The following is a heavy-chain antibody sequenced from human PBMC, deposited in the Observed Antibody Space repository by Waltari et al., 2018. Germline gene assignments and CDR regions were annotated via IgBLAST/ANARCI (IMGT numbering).Heavy chain of an antibody. CDR2: INYTGST. J-gene: IGHJ4*02. Sequence: QLQLQESGPGLVKPSETLSLTCTVSGGSFSSSSYYWGWIRQPPGKGLEWIGSINYTGSTYYNPSLKSRVTISIDTSKNHFSLKLNSVTAADTAVYYCARQGYCSSTTCSASFDYWGQGTLVTVSS. CDR1: GGSFSSSSYY. V-gene: IGHV4-39*01. D-gene: IGHD2-2*01. CDR3: ARQGYCSSTTCSASFDY.